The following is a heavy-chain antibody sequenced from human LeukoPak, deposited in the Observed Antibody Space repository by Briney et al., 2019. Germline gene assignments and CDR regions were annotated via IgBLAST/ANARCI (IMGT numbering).Heavy chain of an antibody. CDR2: IRYDGSNK. D-gene: IGHD2-8*01. Sequence: GGSLRLSCAASGFTFSSYGMHGVRQAPGKGREWVAFIRYDGSNKNYADSVKGRFTISRDNSKNTPSLKSNILRAEDTACYYVESTNLRWVQGALV. J-gene: IGHJ4*02. CDR3: ESTNLR. CDR1: GFTFSSYG. V-gene: IGHV3-30*02.